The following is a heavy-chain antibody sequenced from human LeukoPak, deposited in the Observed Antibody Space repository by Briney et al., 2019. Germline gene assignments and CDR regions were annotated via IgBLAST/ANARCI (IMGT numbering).Heavy chain of an antibody. CDR1: GGSFSGYY. CDR3: ARGGGYGGNFDY. V-gene: IGHV4-34*01. Sequence: SETLSLTCAVYGGSFSGYYWSWIRQPPGKGLEWIGEINHSGSTNYNPSLKSRVTISVDTSKNQFSLKLSSVTAADTAVYYCARGGGYGGNFDYWGQGTLVTVSS. D-gene: IGHD4-23*01. CDR2: INHSGST. J-gene: IGHJ4*02.